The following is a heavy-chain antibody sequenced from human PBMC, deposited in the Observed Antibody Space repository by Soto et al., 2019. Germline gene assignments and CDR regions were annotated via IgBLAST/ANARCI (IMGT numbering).Heavy chain of an antibody. Sequence: EVQLLESGGGLVQPGGSLRLSCAASGFTFTSYAMSWVRQAPGKGPGWVSAISGSGGSTYYADSVKGPVTISRKTSNNTLCLQMNSLSSEDTAVYYCAKGDYYCSGSYIYFDPWGQGTLVTAFS. D-gene: IGHD3-10*01. CDR2: ISGSGGST. V-gene: IGHV3-23*01. CDR3: AKGDYYCSGSYIYFDP. CDR1: GFTFTSYA. J-gene: IGHJ4*02.